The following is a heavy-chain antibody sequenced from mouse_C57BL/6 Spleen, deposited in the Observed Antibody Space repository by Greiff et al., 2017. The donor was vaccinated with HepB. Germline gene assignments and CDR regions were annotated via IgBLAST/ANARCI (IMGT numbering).Heavy chain of an antibody. V-gene: IGHV1-50*01. Sequence: VQLQQPGAELVKPGASVKLSCKASGYTFTSYWMQWVKQRPGQGLEWIGEIDPSDSYTNYNQKFKGKATLTVDTSSSTAYMQLSSLTSEDSAVYYCARWLLPDAMDYWGQGTSVTVSS. CDR1: GYTFTSYW. D-gene: IGHD2-3*01. CDR3: ARWLLPDAMDY. CDR2: IDPSDSYT. J-gene: IGHJ4*01.